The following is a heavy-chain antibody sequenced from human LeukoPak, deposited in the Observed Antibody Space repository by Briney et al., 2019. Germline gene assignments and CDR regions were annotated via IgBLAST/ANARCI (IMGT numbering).Heavy chain of an antibody. J-gene: IGHJ4*02. CDR2: MNLKSGYT. D-gene: IGHD6-19*01. Sequence: ASVKVSCKASGYTFTDYYIHWVRQAPGQGLEWMGWMNLKSGYTGYAQRFQGRATITGDTSISTAYMELSSLRSEDTAVYYCARVAGSIDYWGQGTLVTVSS. CDR3: ARVAGSIDY. V-gene: IGHV1-8*03. CDR1: GYTFTDYY.